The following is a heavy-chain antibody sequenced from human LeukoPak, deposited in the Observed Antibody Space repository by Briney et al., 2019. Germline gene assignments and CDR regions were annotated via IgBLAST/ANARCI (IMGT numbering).Heavy chain of an antibody. Sequence: PSETLSLTCTVSGGSISSYYWSWIRQPPGKGLEWIGYIYCSGSTNYNPSLKSRVTISVDTSKNQFSLKLGSVTAADTAVYYCARERYGYRGYFDYWGQGTLVTVSS. D-gene: IGHD5-24*01. V-gene: IGHV4-59*01. CDR1: GGSISSYY. CDR2: IYCSGST. J-gene: IGHJ4*02. CDR3: ARERYGYRGYFDY.